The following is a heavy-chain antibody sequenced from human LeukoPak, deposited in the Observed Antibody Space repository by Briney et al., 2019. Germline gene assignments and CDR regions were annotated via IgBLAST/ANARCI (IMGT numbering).Heavy chain of an antibody. V-gene: IGHV3-48*03. CDR1: GFPLSSYK. CDR3: ARGGLYGHDVFDY. CDR2: ISGSGRTM. J-gene: IGHJ4*02. D-gene: IGHD3-10*01. Sequence: PGGSLRPSLPAPGFPLSSYKINWVRQPPGRGLGWVPYISGSGRTMSDAESVKGRFTISRDNAKNPLYLQMNSLRVEDTAVYHCARGGLYGHDVFDYWGQGTLVTVSS.